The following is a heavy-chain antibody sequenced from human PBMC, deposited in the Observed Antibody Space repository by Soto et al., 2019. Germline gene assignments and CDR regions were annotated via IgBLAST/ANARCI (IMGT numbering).Heavy chain of an antibody. V-gene: IGHV3-48*02. D-gene: IGHD1-26*01. CDR1: GFTFSSYS. J-gene: IGHJ4*02. Sequence: EVQLVESGGGLVQPGGSLRLSCAASGFTFSSYSMNWVRQAPGKGLEWVSYISSGSTTIYYADSVKGRFTISRDNAKKSVFLQLNSLRDEDTAVYYCAREGDSGSYLPYWGQGTLVTFSS. CDR2: ISSGSTTI. CDR3: AREGDSGSYLPY.